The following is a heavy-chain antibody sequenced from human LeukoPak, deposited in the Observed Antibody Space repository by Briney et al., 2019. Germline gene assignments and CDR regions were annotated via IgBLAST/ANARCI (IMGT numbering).Heavy chain of an antibody. CDR1: GGTFSSYA. Sequence: ASVKVSCKASGGTFSSYAISWVRQAPGQGLEWMGWINPNSGGTNYAQKFQGRVTMTRDTSISTAYMELSRLRSDDTAVYYCARDLGITMVRGVIGYWGQGTLVTVSS. CDR2: INPNSGGT. CDR3: ARDLGITMVRGVIGY. V-gene: IGHV1-2*02. D-gene: IGHD3-10*01. J-gene: IGHJ4*02.